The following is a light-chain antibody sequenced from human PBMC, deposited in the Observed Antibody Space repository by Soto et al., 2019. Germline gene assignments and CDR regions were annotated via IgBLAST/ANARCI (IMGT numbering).Light chain of an antibody. V-gene: IGLV2-8*01. J-gene: IGLJ2*01. CDR3: SSYAGSNNVV. Sequence: QSALTQPPSASGSPGQSVTISCTGTSSDVAGYNYVSWYQQHPGKAPKLVIYEVSKRPSGVPDRFSGSKSGNTASLTVSGLQSEDEADYYCSSYAGSNNVVFGGGTQLTVL. CDR2: EVS. CDR1: SSDVAGYNY.